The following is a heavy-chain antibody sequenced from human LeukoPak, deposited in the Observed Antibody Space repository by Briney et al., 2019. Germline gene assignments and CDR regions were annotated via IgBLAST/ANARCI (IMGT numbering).Heavy chain of an antibody. Sequence: NPSETLSLTCAVSGGSMSTRNYYWGWICQPPGKGLEWIGHKYYSGSTYYNPSLKSRVTISVDTSKSQFSLKLSSVTAADTAVYYCARQGGYYDSGSHRFYYYYMDVWGKGTTVTISS. CDR2: KYYSGST. D-gene: IGHD3-10*01. CDR1: GGSMSTRNYY. J-gene: IGHJ6*03. V-gene: IGHV4-39*01. CDR3: ARQGGYYDSGSHRFYYYYMDV.